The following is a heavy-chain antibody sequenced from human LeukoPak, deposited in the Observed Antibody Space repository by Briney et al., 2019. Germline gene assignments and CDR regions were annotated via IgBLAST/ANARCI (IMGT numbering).Heavy chain of an antibody. D-gene: IGHD3-22*01. V-gene: IGHV3-21*01. CDR1: GFTFSSYS. Sequence: GGSLRLSCAASGFTFSSYSMNWVRQAPGKGLEWVSSISSSGSYIYYADSVKGRFTISRDNAKNSLYLQMNSLRAEDTAVYYCAREGGAQYYYDSSGYRSHLDYWGQGTLVTVSS. J-gene: IGHJ4*02. CDR2: ISSSGSYI. CDR3: AREGGAQYYYDSSGYRSHLDY.